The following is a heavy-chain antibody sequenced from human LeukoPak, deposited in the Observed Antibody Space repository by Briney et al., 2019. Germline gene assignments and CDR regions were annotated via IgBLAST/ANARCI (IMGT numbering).Heavy chain of an antibody. V-gene: IGHV4-34*01. D-gene: IGHD1-26*01. CDR2: VNEVGGT. CDR3: ARGQGAAVPQVGKNWFDP. Sequence: SSETLSLTCAVYIDSFSNYHWNWIRQTPSKGLEWIGEVNEVGGTNISPSLRNRVILSVDTSKNQFFLKLISVTVADTAVYYCARGQGAAVPQVGKNWFDPWGQGTRVTVSS. J-gene: IGHJ5*02. CDR1: IDSFSNYH.